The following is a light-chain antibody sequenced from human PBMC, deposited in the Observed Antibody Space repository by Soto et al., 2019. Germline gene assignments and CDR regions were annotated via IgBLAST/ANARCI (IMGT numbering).Light chain of an antibody. CDR2: LGS. V-gene: IGKV1-39*01. Sequence: DIQMTQSPSSLSASVGDRVTITCRASQSIRNFLNWYQQKPGKAPKVLIYLGSSRASGVPDRFSGGGSGTDFTLNISSVEAEDVGLYYCMQGVQMPPITFGQGTRLEIK. CDR3: MQGVQMPPIT. CDR1: QSIRNF. J-gene: IGKJ5*01.